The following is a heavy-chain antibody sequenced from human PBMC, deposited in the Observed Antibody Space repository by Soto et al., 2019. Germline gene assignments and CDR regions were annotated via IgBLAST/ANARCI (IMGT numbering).Heavy chain of an antibody. Sequence: PGESRKISCKGSGYSFTSYWIGWVRQMPGKGLEWMGIIYPGDSDTRYSRSFQGQVTISADKSISTAYLQWSSLKASDTVMYYCARHRWGMWFRFGMDVLGQGPTVTVSS. J-gene: IGHJ6*02. CDR1: GYSFTSYW. V-gene: IGHV5-51*01. CDR2: IYPGDSDT. CDR3: ARHRWGMWFRFGMDV. D-gene: IGHD3-16*01.